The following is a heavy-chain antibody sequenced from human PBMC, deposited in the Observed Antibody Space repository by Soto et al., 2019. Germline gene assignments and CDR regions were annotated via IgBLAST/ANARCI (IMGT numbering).Heavy chain of an antibody. CDR1: GGAFSNYA. J-gene: IGHJ6*02. V-gene: IGHV1-69*06. D-gene: IGHD1-20*01. CDR2: IIPLHNTS. Sequence: QVQLLQSGAEVKKPGSSVKVSCKVSGGAFSNYALTWVRHGPGQRLEWLGGIIPLHNTSNYSLKFLGRVTVTADISSTTVYMELNSLTSDDTATYYCASWSNWNPLYYDGLDVWGQGTTVTVSS. CDR3: ASWSNWNPLYYDGLDV.